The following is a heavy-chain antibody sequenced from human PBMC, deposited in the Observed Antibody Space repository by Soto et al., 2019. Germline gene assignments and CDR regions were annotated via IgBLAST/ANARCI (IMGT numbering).Heavy chain of an antibody. V-gene: IGHV3-48*03. CDR1: GFSIRNYE. CDR3: ARYGTRADW. D-gene: IGHD1-1*01. CDR2: ISSSGITT. Sequence: XGGLRLSCAACGFSIRNYEMHWVRKAPGKGLEWVSYISSSGITTYYADFAAVRFTISRDNAKESLYLHLNSLPVQDTAVYYSARYGTRADWWGPGTQVTVSS. J-gene: IGHJ4*02.